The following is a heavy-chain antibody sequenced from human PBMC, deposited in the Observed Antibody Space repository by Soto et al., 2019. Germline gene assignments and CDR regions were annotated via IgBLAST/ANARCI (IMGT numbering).Heavy chain of an antibody. V-gene: IGHV3-23*01. CDR3: AKAPGYSNYVAYYYDYGMDV. Sequence: EVQLLESGGGLVQPGGSLRLSCAASGFTFSSYAMSWVRQAPGKGLEWVSAISGSGGSTYYADSVKGRFTISRDNSKNTLYLQMNSLRAEDTAVYYCAKAPGYSNYVAYYYDYGMDVWGQGTTVTGSS. D-gene: IGHD4-4*01. J-gene: IGHJ6*02. CDR2: ISGSGGST. CDR1: GFTFSSYA.